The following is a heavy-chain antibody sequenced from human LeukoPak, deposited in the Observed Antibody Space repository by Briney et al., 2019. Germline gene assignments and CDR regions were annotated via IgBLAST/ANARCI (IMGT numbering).Heavy chain of an antibody. D-gene: IGHD3-22*01. CDR3: ARVDYYLHYYGMDV. CDR1: GFTVSSNY. J-gene: IGHJ6*02. Sequence: PGGSLRLSCAASGFTVSSNYMSWVRQAPGKGLEWVSVIYSGGSTYYADSVKGRFTISRDNSKNTLYLQMNSLRAEDTAVYYCARVDYYLHYYGMDVWGQGTTVTVSS. CDR2: IYSGGST. V-gene: IGHV3-53*01.